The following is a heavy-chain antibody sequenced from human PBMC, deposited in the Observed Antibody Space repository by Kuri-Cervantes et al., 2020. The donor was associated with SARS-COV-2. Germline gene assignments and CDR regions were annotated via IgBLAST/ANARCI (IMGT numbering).Heavy chain of an antibody. J-gene: IGHJ5*02. CDR3: ARAPHLLRFLEWLPSRLYWFDP. CDR2: VHYSGST. Sequence: SETLSLTCTVSGGSSSNYYWSWIRQPPGKGLEWIGYVHYSGSTNYIPSLRSRVTISINTSKNQFSLKLSSVTAADTAVYYCARAPHLLRFLEWLPSRLYWFDPWGQGTLVTVSS. D-gene: IGHD3-3*01. V-gene: IGHV4-59*12. CDR1: GGSSSNYY.